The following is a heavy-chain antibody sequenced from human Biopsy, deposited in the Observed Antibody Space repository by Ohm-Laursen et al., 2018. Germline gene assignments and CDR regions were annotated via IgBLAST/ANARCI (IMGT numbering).Heavy chain of an antibody. CDR1: GFSFTGYY. D-gene: IGHD6-19*01. CDR3: ALQSVAQMKNFDY. Sequence: ASVKVSCKASGFSFTGYYIHWVRQAPGQGLEWMGWISPKSGGTNYAQKFQGNITMTKNTSMSTAYMEMSRLRSDDTAVYYCALQSVAQMKNFDYWGRGTLVTVSS. V-gene: IGHV1-2*02. CDR2: ISPKSGGT. J-gene: IGHJ4*02.